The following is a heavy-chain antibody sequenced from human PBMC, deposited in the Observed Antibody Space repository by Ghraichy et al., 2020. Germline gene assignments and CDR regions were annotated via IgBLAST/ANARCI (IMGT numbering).Heavy chain of an antibody. CDR2: IKQDGSEK. J-gene: IGHJ6*02. Sequence: GGSLRLSCAASGFTFSSYWMSWVRQAPGKGLEWVANIKQDGSEKYYVDSVKDRFTISRDNAKNSLYLQMNSLRAEDTAVYYCAREGTDGSYYGMDVWGQGTTVTVSS. D-gene: IGHD6-25*01. CDR1: GFTFSSYW. V-gene: IGHV3-7*01. CDR3: AREGTDGSYYGMDV.